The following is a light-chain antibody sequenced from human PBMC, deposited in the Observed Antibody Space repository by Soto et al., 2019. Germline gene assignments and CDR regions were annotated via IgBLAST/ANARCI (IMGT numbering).Light chain of an antibody. V-gene: IGKV3-20*01. J-gene: IGKJ3*01. CDR3: HQFGSSPFT. Sequence: EIVLTQSPATLSLSPGERATLSCRASQSVSSYLAWYQQKPGQAPRLLIYGASLRAAGVPDRFSGSGSRTEFNLTINRVEPEDFAVYYCHQFGSSPFTFGPGTRVDI. CDR1: QSVSSY. CDR2: GAS.